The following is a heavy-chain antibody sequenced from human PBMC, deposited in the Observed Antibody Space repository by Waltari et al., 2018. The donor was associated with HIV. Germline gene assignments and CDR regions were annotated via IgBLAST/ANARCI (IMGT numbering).Heavy chain of an antibody. Sequence: QLQLQESGPGVVKPSEILSLTCTVSGGSISSRGYYWGWIRQPPGKGLEWIGTICYSGGTYYNPSLKSRVTISADTSKNQLSLKLSSVTAADTAVYYCARGASIGGWVRKDYWGQGTLVTVSS. D-gene: IGHD6-6*01. CDR3: ARGASIGGWVRKDY. CDR2: ICYSGGT. V-gene: IGHV4-39*07. J-gene: IGHJ4*02. CDR1: GGSISSRGYY.